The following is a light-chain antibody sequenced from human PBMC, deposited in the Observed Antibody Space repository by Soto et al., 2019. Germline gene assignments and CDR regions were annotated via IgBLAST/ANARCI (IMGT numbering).Light chain of an antibody. V-gene: IGKV1-39*01. Sequence: DIPMTQSPSSLSASVGDRVTITCRASQSISSYLNWYQQKPGKAPKLLIYAASILQSGGPSRFSGSGSGTDFTLTISSLQPEDFATYYCQQSYSTPYTFGQGTKLEIK. CDR1: QSISSY. CDR2: AAS. CDR3: QQSYSTPYT. J-gene: IGKJ2*01.